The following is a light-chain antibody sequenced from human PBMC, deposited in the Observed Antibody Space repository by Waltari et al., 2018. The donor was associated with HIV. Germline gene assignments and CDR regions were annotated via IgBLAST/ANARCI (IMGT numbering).Light chain of an antibody. J-gene: IGLJ2*01. CDR3: CSYTSSGTLV. Sequence: QSALTQPASVSASPGQSITISCTGTSSEVGAYDYVSWYQYHPGKAPKLMISEVMSRPSWVSTRSSGSKSGNTASLTIAGLQAEDEADYYCCSYTSSGTLVFGGGTTLTVL. CDR1: SSEVGAYDY. V-gene: IGLV2-14*01. CDR2: EVM.